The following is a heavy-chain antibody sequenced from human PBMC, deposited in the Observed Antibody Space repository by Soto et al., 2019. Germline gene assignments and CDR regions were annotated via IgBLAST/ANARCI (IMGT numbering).Heavy chain of an antibody. D-gene: IGHD3-22*01. CDR1: GGSISRGGYY. Sequence: SLTCTVSGGSISRGGYYWSWIRQHPGKGLEWIGYIYYSGSTYYNPSLKSRVTISVDTSKKQFSLKLSSVTAADTAVYFCARDRGYESSLGLYYWGQGTLVTVSS. V-gene: IGHV4-31*03. CDR2: IYYSGST. J-gene: IGHJ4*02. CDR3: ARDRGYESSLGLYY.